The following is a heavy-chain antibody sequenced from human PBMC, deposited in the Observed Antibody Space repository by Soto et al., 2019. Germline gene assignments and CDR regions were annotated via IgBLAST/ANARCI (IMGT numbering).Heavy chain of an antibody. D-gene: IGHD2-2*01. V-gene: IGHV1-18*01. CDR3: ERYCSSTSCDHYFDY. Sequence: GASVKVSCKASGYSFTNYDISWVRQAPGQGPEWMGWISPYNGDTNYAQKLQGRVTMTTDTSTSTAYMELRSLRSDDTAVYYCERYCSSTSCDHYFDYWGQGTLVTVYS. CDR1: GYSFTNYD. J-gene: IGHJ4*02. CDR2: ISPYNGDT.